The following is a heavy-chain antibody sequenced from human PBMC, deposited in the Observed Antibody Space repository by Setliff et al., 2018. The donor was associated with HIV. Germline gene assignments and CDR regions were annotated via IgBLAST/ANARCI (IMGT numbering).Heavy chain of an antibody. CDR1: GFILSSYV. J-gene: IGHJ4*02. D-gene: IGHD5-12*01. CDR2: ISSSSSYT. CDR3: ARGLSTYIDY. Sequence: GGSLRLSCAASGFILSSYVMSWVRQAPGKGLEWISYISSSSSYTNYADSVKGRFTISRDNAKNSLYLQMNSLRAEDTAVYYCARGLSTYIDYWGQGALVTVSS. V-gene: IGHV3-11*05.